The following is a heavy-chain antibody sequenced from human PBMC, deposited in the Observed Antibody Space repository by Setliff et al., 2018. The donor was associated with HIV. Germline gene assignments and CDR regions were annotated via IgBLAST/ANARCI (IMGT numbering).Heavy chain of an antibody. J-gene: IGHJ5*02. Sequence: SETLSLTCAVYGAAFSNYSWTWIRQPPGKGLEWIGEVNHHGRMNYKPSLKSRVTISIGTSKNQFSLKLSSVTAADTAVYYCARCRLNGGFNLWGQGTLVTVSS. V-gene: IGHV4-34*01. CDR2: VNHHGRM. CDR1: GAAFSNYS. CDR3: ARCRLNGGFNL. D-gene: IGHD7-27*01.